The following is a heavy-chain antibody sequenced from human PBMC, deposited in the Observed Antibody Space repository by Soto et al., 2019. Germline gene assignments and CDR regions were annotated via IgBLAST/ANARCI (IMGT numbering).Heavy chain of an antibody. J-gene: IGHJ3*02. CDR2: INAGNGNT. Sequence: ASVKVSCKASGYTFTSYAMHWVRQAPGQRLEWMGWINAGNGNTKYSQKFQGRVTITRDTSASTAYMELSSLRSEDTAVYYCARDTVVTAAFDIWGQGTMVTVSS. CDR3: ARDTVVTAAFDI. CDR1: GYTFTSYA. V-gene: IGHV1-3*01. D-gene: IGHD2-21*02.